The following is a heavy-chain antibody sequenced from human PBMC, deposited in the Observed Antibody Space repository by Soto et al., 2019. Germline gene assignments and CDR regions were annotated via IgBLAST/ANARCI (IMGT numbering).Heavy chain of an antibody. V-gene: IGHV3-23*01. Sequence: GGSLRLSCAASGFTFRSYTMSWVRQAPGKGLEWISTISASGGRPSYADSVQGRFIISRDNPMTTVYLQMSSLRAEDTAMYYWEKGDCSTGDFQVPASRGQGPLVTVPS. J-gene: IGHJ4*02. CDR2: ISASGGRP. CDR3: EKGDCSTGDFQVPAS. D-gene: IGHD2-2*01. CDR1: GFTFRSYT.